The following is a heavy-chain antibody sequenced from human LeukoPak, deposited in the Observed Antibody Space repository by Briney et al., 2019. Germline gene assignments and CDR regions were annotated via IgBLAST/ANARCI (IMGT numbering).Heavy chain of an antibody. V-gene: IGHV3-21*01. CDR1: DFTFSSYS. CDR3: AREGYTQYYFDC. Sequence: GGSLRLSCAASDFTFSSYSMNWVRQAPGRGLEWVSSISSSSSYMYYADSVKGRFIISRDNAKNSLYLQMNSLRAEDTAVYYCAREGYTQYYFDCWGQGTLVTVSS. CDR2: ISSSSSYM. J-gene: IGHJ4*02. D-gene: IGHD5-18*01.